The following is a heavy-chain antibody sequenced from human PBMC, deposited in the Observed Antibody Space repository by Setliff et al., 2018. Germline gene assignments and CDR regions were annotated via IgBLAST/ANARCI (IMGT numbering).Heavy chain of an antibody. CDR3: ARTGTYRYFDY. CDR2: IYHGGDT. J-gene: IGHJ4*02. D-gene: IGHD1-1*01. Sequence: SETLCLTCTVSGGSINSGVYYWGWIRQPPGKGLEWIGRIYHGGDTYYNASLKSRLTISVDTSKNQFSLKLRSVTAADTAVYYCARTGTYRYFDYWGQGALVTVSS. V-gene: IGHV4-39*01. CDR1: GGSINSGVYY.